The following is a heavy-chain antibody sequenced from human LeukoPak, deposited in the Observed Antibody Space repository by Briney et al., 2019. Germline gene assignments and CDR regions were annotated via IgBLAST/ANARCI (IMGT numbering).Heavy chain of an antibody. V-gene: IGHV3-23*01. Sequence: PGGSLRLSCAASGFTFNTYAMAWVRQAPGGGPEWVSGIGGDGGGGTFYADSVRGRFAISRDNSKSTLYLQMSSLRVEDTAVYYCLKDFGRNLGGPGYWGRGTLVTVSP. J-gene: IGHJ4*02. CDR2: IGGDGGGGT. CDR3: LKDFGRNLGGPGY. D-gene: IGHD3-10*01. CDR1: GFTFNTYA.